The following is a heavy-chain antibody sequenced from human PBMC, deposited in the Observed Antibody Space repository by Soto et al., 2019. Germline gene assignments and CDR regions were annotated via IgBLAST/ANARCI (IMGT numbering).Heavy chain of an antibody. V-gene: IGHV4-30-4*01. CDR3: ASGRDGYYTGRLDP. Sequence: QVQLQESGPGLVKPSQTLSLTCTVSGGSISSGDYYWSWIRQPPGKGLEWIGYIYYSGSTYYNPSLKSRVPISVATSKTPFSPQLSSVTAADTAVYYCASGRDGYYTGRLDPWGQGTLVTVSS. CDR1: GGSISSGDYY. CDR2: IYYSGST. J-gene: IGHJ5*02. D-gene: IGHD3-3*01.